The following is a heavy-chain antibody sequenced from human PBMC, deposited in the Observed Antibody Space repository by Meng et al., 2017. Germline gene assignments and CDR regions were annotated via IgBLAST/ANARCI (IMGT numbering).Heavy chain of an antibody. CDR3: ARARYDYVWGSYRYRVLDY. V-gene: IGHV3-52*01. D-gene: IGHD3-16*02. CDR1: GFTFSSSW. Sequence: GGSLRLSCAASGFTFSSSWMHWVCQAPEKGLEWVADIKCDGSEKYYVDSVKGRLTISRDNAKNSLYLQMNSLRAEDTAVYYCARARYDYVWGSYRYRVLDYWGQGTLVTVSS. J-gene: IGHJ4*02. CDR2: IKCDGSEK.